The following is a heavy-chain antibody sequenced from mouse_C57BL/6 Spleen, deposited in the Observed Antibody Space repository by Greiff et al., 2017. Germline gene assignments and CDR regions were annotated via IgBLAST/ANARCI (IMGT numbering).Heavy chain of an antibody. CDR3: AREVYGYDSYWYFDV. CDR2: IHPNSGST. Sequence: QVQLQQPGAELVKPGASVKLSCKASGYTFTSYWMHWVKQRPGQGLEWIGMIHPNSGSTNYNEKFKSKATLTVDKSSSSAYMQLSSLTSEDSAVYSCAREVYGYDSYWYFDVWSTGTTVTVSS. CDR1: GYTFTSYW. J-gene: IGHJ1*03. V-gene: IGHV1-64*01. D-gene: IGHD2-2*01.